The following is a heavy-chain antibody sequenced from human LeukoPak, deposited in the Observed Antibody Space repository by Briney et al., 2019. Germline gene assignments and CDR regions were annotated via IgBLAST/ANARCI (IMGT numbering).Heavy chain of an antibody. CDR1: GYTFTSYY. CDR2: INPSGGST. J-gene: IGHJ5*02. CDR3: ARDRVAGATNRIAVAGTTEFDP. V-gene: IGHV1-46*01. D-gene: IGHD6-19*01. Sequence: ASVKVSCKASGYTFTSYYMHWVRQAPGQGLEWMGIINPSGGSTSYAQKFQGRVTMTRDTSTSTVYMELSSLRSEDTAVYYCARDRVAGATNRIAVAGTTEFDPWGQGTLVTVSS.